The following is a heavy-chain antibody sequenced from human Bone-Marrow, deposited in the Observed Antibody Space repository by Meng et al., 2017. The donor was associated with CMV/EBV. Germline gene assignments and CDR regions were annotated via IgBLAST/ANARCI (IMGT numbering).Heavy chain of an antibody. CDR3: ARSDYDFWSGYYVY. CDR2: ISAYNGNT. J-gene: IGHJ4*02. Sequence: ASVKVSCKASGYTFTTYGISWVRQAPGQGLEWMGWISAYNGNTNYAQNLQGRVTMTTDTSTSTAYMELRSLRSDDTALYNCARSDYDFWSGYYVYWGQGTLVTVSS. V-gene: IGHV1-18*01. D-gene: IGHD3-3*01. CDR1: GYTFTTYG.